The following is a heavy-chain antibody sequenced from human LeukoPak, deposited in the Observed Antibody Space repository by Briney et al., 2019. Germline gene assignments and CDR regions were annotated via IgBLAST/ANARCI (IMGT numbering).Heavy chain of an antibody. Sequence: PGGSLRLSCAASGFTFGSYSMNWVRQAPGKGLEWVSYISSSSSTIYYADSVKGRFTISRDNAKNSLFLQMNSLRVEDTAVYYCAREPTVVTPDGGQGTLVTVSS. V-gene: IGHV3-48*01. CDR1: GFTFGSYS. CDR2: ISSSSSTI. J-gene: IGHJ4*02. CDR3: AREPTVVTPD. D-gene: IGHD4-23*01.